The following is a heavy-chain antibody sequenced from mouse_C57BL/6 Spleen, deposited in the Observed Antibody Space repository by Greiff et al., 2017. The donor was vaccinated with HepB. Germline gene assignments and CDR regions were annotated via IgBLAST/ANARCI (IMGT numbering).Heavy chain of an antibody. D-gene: IGHD2-2*01. Sequence: VQLQQSGAELVKPGASVKMSCKASGYTFTSYWITWGKQRPGQSLEWIGDIYPGSGSTNYNEKFKSKDTLTVDTSSSTDYMQRSSLTSEYSAVYYCARVSGYDEAMDYWGQGTSVTVSS. CDR1: GYTFTSYW. CDR3: ARVSGYDEAMDY. J-gene: IGHJ4*01. V-gene: IGHV1-55*01. CDR2: IYPGSGST.